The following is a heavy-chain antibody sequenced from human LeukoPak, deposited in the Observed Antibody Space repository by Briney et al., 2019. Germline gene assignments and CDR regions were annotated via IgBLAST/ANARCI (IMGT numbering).Heavy chain of an antibody. Sequence: SETLSLTCTVSGGSISSYYWSWIRQPPGKGLGWGGNIYYSGSTNYNPSLKSRVTISVDTSKNQFSLKLSSVTAADTAVYYCTRGSIAYYYMDVWGKGTTVTISS. CDR2: IYYSGST. J-gene: IGHJ6*03. D-gene: IGHD3-22*01. CDR1: GGSISSYY. V-gene: IGHV4-59*01. CDR3: TRGSIAYYYMDV.